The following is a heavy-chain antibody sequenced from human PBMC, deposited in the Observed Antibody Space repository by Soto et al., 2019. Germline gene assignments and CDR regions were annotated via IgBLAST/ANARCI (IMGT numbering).Heavy chain of an antibody. CDR2: IYHSGVT. Sequence: SETLSLTCAVSGVPIRSENWWTWVRQPPGKGLEWIAEIYHSGVTNYNPSLKSRATISVDKSKNQFSLDLYSVTAADTAVYFCTRGPSLEAFLDPWGQGIQVTVSS. D-gene: IGHD1-1*01. V-gene: IGHV4-4*02. CDR3: TRGPSLEAFLDP. CDR1: GVPIRSENW. J-gene: IGHJ5*02.